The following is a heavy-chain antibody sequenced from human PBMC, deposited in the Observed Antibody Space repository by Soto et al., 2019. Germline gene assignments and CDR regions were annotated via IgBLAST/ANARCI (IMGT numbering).Heavy chain of an antibody. V-gene: IGHV3-33*01. Sequence: GGSLRLSCAASGFTFSHYGMHWVRQAPGRGLDWVALIWHDGSDERYADSVKGRFTISRDSSMNTLYLQMNSLRAEDTAVYYCARVLGQCTGGSCFAESWGQGTLVTVSS. D-gene: IGHD2-15*01. CDR1: GFTFSHYG. CDR3: ARVLGQCTGGSCFAES. J-gene: IGHJ4*02. CDR2: IWHDGSDE.